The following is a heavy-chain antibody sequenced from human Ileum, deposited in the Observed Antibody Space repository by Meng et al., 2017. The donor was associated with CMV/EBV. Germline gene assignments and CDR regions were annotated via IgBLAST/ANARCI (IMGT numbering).Heavy chain of an antibody. CDR1: YTFPGYY. CDR2: INPNSGGT. Sequence: YTFPGYYMHWVRQAPGQGLEWMGWINPNSGGTNYAQKFQGRVTMTRDTSISTAYMELSRLRSDDTAVYYCARDLGTNIVATINWFDPWGQGTLVTVSS. V-gene: IGHV1-2*02. CDR3: ARDLGTNIVATINWFDP. J-gene: IGHJ5*02. D-gene: IGHD5-12*01.